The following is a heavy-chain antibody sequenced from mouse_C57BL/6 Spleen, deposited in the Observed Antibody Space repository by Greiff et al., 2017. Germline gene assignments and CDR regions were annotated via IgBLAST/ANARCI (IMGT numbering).Heavy chain of an antibody. J-gene: IGHJ4*01. CDR3: ALWRDYAKGD. Sequence: QVQLQQSGPELVKPGASVKLSCTASGYAFSSAWMNWVKQRPGKGLEWIGLIYPGDGDTNYNGKCKGKATLTADKSSSTAYMHLSSLTTEDSAVDFGALWRDYAKGDWGQGTSVTDS. CDR2: IYPGDGDT. D-gene: IGHD6-1*01. V-gene: IGHV1-82*01. CDR1: GYAFSSAW.